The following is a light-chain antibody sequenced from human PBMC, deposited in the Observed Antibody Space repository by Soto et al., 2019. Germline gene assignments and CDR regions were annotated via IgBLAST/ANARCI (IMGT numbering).Light chain of an antibody. CDR3: LQYSSHSWT. Sequence: DIQMTQSPSTLSGSVGDRVTITCRASQTISSWLAWYQQKPGKAPELLIFDASSLKSGVPSRFSGSGSGTEFTLTISRLQPDDVATYYCLQYSSHSWTFGQGTKWIS. J-gene: IGKJ1*01. CDR1: QTISSW. CDR2: DAS. V-gene: IGKV1-5*01.